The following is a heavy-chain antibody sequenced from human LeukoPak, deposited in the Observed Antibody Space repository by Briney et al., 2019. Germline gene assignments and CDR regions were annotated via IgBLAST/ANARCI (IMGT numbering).Heavy chain of an antibody. D-gene: IGHD5-18*01. CDR3: ARLKPRIQLWSVDAFDI. CDR2: IYYSGST. CDR1: GGSISSYY. Sequence: PSETLSLTCTISGGSISSYYWSWIRQPPGKGLEWIGYIYYSGSTNYNPSLKSRVTMSVDTSKNQLSLKLNSVTAADTAVYFCARLKPRIQLWSVDAFDIWGQGTMVTVSS. V-gene: IGHV4-59*08. J-gene: IGHJ3*02.